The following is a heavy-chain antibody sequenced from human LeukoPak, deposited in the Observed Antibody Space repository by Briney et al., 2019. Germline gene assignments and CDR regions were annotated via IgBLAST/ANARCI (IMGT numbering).Heavy chain of an antibody. D-gene: IGHD4-17*01. CDR2: VSSSSTYI. V-gene: IGHV3-21*01. CDR3: ARDDYGDYAIDY. CDR1: GFTFSSYS. Sequence: GGSLRLSCAASGFTFSSYSMNWVRQAPGRGLEWVSSVSSSSTYIYYANSVKGRFTISRDNAKNSLYLQMNSLRAEDTAVYYCARDDYGDYAIDYWGQGTLVTVSS. J-gene: IGHJ4*02.